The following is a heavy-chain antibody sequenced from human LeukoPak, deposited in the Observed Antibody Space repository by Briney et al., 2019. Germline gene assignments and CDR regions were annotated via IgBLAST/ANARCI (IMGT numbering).Heavy chain of an antibody. CDR1: GYTFTSYG. J-gene: IGHJ6*04. CDR2: ISAYNGNT. Sequence: GASVKVSCKASGYTFTSYGISWVRQAPGQGLEWMGWISAYNGNTNYAQKLQGRVTMTTDTSTSTAYMELRSLRSDDTAVYYCARFRTYYYDSSGFLDVWGKGTTVTISS. V-gene: IGHV1-18*01. CDR3: ARFRTYYYDSSGFLDV. D-gene: IGHD3-22*01.